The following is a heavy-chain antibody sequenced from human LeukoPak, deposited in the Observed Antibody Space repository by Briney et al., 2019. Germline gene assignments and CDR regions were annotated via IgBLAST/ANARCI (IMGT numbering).Heavy chain of an antibody. CDR2: ISKDGRKN. D-gene: IGHD5-12*01. V-gene: IGHV3-30*04. Sequence: GGSLRLSCEASGFSFSTSGVHWVRQAPGKGLEWMAVISKDGRKNHYADSVKGRFTISRDNAKNSLYLQMNSLRAEDTAVYYCARDDGYSGYDLDYWGQGTLVTVSS. CDR3: ARDDGYSGYDLDY. J-gene: IGHJ4*02. CDR1: GFSFSTSG.